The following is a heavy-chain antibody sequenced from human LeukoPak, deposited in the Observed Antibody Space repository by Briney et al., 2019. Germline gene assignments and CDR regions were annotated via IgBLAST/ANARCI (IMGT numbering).Heavy chain of an antibody. V-gene: IGHV4-38-2*01. D-gene: IGHD1-7*01. CDR1: GYSISSGYY. CDR3: ARLPYDWNYWFDP. CDR2: IYHTGNT. J-gene: IGHJ5*02. Sequence: PSETLSLTCAVSGYSISSGYYWGWIRQPPGKGLEWIGSIYHTGNTYSNPSLKSPVAMSVDTSKNQFSLKLSSVTAADTAVYYCARLPYDWNYWFDPWGQGTLVTVSS.